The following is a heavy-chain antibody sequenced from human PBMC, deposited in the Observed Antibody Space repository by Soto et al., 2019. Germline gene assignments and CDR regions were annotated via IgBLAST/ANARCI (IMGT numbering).Heavy chain of an antibody. J-gene: IGHJ5*02. Sequence: GGSLRLSCAASGFTFSSYSMNWVRQAPGKGLEWVSSISSSSSYIYYADSVKGRFTISRDNAKNSLYLQMNSLRAEDTAVYYCARDPTDILTGPNWFDPWGQGTLVTVSS. CDR1: GFTFSSYS. D-gene: IGHD3-9*01. V-gene: IGHV3-21*01. CDR3: ARDPTDILTGPNWFDP. CDR2: ISSSSSYI.